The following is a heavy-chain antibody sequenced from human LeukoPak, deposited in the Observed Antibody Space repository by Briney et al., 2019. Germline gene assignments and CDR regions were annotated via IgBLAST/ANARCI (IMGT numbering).Heavy chain of an antibody. D-gene: IGHD1-26*01. CDR2: IKQDGSEK. CDR3: ARESSRVGVEYYFDY. V-gene: IGHV3-7*01. Sequence: PGGSLRLSCAASGFTFSSYGMSWVRQAPGKGLEWVANIKQDGSEKYYVDSVKGRFTISRDNAKNSLYLQMNSLRAEDTAVYYCARESSRVGVEYYFDYWGQGTLVTVSS. CDR1: GFTFSSYG. J-gene: IGHJ4*02.